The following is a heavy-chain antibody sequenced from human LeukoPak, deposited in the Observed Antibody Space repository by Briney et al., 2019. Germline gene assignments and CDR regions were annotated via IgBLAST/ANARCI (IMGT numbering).Heavy chain of an antibody. CDR3: ARVLSYGDYYFDY. D-gene: IGHD4-17*01. CDR1: GDSISSSSYY. Sequence: SSETLSLTCTVSGDSISSSSYYWGWIRQPPGKGLEWIVSIYYSGSTYYNPSLKSRVTISVDTSKNQFSLKLNSVTAADTAVFYCARVLSYGDYYFDYWGQGTLVTVSS. J-gene: IGHJ4*02. V-gene: IGHV4-39*07. CDR2: IYYSGST.